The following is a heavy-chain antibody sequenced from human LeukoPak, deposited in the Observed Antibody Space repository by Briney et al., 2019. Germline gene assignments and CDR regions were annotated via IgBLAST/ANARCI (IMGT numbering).Heavy chain of an antibody. V-gene: IGHV3-23*01. CDR3: AKDRGDSWYNWNKQYFDY. J-gene: IGHJ4*02. D-gene: IGHD1-20*01. Sequence: PGGSLRLSCAASGFTFSSYGMSWVRQAPGKGLEWVSAISGSGGSTYYADSVKGRFTISRDNSKNTLYLQMNSLRAEDTAVYYCAKDRGDSWYNWNKQYFDYWGQGTLVTVSS. CDR2: ISGSGGST. CDR1: GFTFSSYG.